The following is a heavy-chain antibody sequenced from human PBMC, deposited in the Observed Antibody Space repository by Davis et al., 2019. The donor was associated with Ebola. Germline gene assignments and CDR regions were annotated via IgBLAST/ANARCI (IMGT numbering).Heavy chain of an antibody. CDR3: AKDRLRSGGP. D-gene: IGHD2-15*01. V-gene: IGHV3-9*01. J-gene: IGHJ5*02. CDR2: ISWNSGSI. Sequence: GGSLRLSCAASGFTFDDYAMHWVRQAPGKGLEWVSGISWNSGSIGYADSVKGRFSISRDNSKNTLYLQMNSLKVEDTAVYYCAKDRLRSGGPWGQGTLVTVSS. CDR1: GFTFDDYA.